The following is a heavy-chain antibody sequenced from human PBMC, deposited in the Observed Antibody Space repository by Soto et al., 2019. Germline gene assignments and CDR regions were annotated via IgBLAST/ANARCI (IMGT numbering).Heavy chain of an antibody. CDR3: ARAIYCRGGSCFIANWFDS. Sequence: EVQLVESGGNLVQPGGSLRLSCAASGFTFSGYWIHWVRQAPGKGLVWVSRISGAGSATRYADSVKGRSTISRDNAKNTVYLQMNSLRAEDTAVYYCARAIYCRGGSCFIANWFDSWGQGNLVTVSS. CDR1: GFTFSGYW. D-gene: IGHD2-15*01. J-gene: IGHJ5*01. V-gene: IGHV3-74*01. CDR2: ISGAGSAT.